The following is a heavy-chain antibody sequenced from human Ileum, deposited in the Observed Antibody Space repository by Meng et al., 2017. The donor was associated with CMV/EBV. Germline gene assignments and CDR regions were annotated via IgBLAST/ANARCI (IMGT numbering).Heavy chain of an antibody. CDR1: GGTFSSYA. CDR3: ARDRGWGSRVSWSYYYGMDV. V-gene: IGHV1-69*05. Sequence: SVKVSCKASGGTFSSYAISWVRQAPGQGLEWMGVIIPIFGTANYAQKFQGRVTITTDESTSTAYMELSSLRSEDTAVYYCARDRGWGSRVSWSYYYGMDVWGQGTTVTVSS. CDR2: IIPIFGTA. J-gene: IGHJ6*02. D-gene: IGHD7-27*01.